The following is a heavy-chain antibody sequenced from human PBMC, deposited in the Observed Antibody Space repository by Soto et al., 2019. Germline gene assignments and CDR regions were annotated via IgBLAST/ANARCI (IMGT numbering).Heavy chain of an antibody. D-gene: IGHD1-26*01. J-gene: IGHJ4*02. CDR3: ARDAAVGLFDY. V-gene: IGHV1-18*01. CDR2: INPYNGNT. CDR1: GYTFTSYG. Sequence: QVQLVQSGAEVKKPGASVKVSCKASGYTFTSYGISWVRQAPGQGLEWMGWINPYNGNTKYAQKLQGRVTMTTDTPTRTADMEPRRRRSADTPAYYCARDAAVGLFDYWGQGTLVTASS.